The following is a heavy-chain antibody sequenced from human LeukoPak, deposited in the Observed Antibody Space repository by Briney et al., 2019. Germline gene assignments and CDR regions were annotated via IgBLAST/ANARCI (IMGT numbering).Heavy chain of an antibody. CDR2: INPNSGGT. Sequence: GASVKVSCKASGYTFTSYAMHWVRQAPGQGLEWMGWINPNSGGTNYAQKFQGRVTMTRDTSISTAYTELSRLRSDDTAVYYCARDLIVGVDYYMDVWGKGTTVTVSS. J-gene: IGHJ6*03. CDR3: ARDLIVGVDYYMDV. V-gene: IGHV1-2*02. CDR1: GYTFTSYA. D-gene: IGHD1-26*01.